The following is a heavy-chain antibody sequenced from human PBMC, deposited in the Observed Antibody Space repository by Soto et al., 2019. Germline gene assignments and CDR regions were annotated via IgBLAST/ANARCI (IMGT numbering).Heavy chain of an antibody. V-gene: IGHV4-61*08. CDR3: ARDGYDGSGSPYPAY. CDR2: IYYLGST. CDR1: GGSISSGDYF. D-gene: IGHD3-10*01. J-gene: IGHJ4*02. Sequence: PSETLSLTCTVSGGSISSGDYFWTWIRQPPGKGLEWIGYIYYLGSTDYNPSLKSRVTISVDTSKRQFSLRLTSVTAADTAVYYCARDGYDGSGSPYPAYWGPGTQVTVSS.